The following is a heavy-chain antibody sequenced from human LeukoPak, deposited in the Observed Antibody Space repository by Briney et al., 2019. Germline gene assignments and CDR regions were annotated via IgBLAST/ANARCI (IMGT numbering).Heavy chain of an antibody. Sequence: PGGSLRLSCAAFGFTFSSYAMSWVRQAPGKGLEWVSAISGSGGSTYYADSVKGRFTISRDNSKNTLYLQMNSLRAEDTAVYYCAKVSGIAVAGASDYWGQGTLVTVSS. D-gene: IGHD6-19*01. CDR3: AKVSGIAVAGASDY. CDR2: ISGSGGST. CDR1: GFTFSSYA. J-gene: IGHJ4*02. V-gene: IGHV3-23*01.